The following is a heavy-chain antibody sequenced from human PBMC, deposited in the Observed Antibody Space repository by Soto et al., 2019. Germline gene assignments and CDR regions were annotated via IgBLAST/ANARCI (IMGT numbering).Heavy chain of an antibody. Sequence: SQTLSLTCAISGDSVSTDTSAWIWIRQSPSRGLEWLGRTFLKSKWHNDHALSVKSRINISPDTYHNQFSMDLDSVTTEDTAVYYCVGVTFFRGRDVWGQGTPVTVSS. CDR1: GDSVSTDTSA. CDR3: VGVTFFRGRDV. V-gene: IGHV6-1*01. CDR2: TFLKSKWHN. D-gene: IGHD3-10*01. J-gene: IGHJ6*02.